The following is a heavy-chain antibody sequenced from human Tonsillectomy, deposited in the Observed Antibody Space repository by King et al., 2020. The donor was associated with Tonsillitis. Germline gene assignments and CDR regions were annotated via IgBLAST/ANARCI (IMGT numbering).Heavy chain of an antibody. J-gene: IGHJ5*02. D-gene: IGHD1-26*01. V-gene: IGHV1-18*01. CDR3: ARTPFIHSGGFQNWFDP. CDR1: DYTFTNYG. Sequence: VQLVQSGAEVKKPGASVKVSCKASDYTFTNYGIGWVRQAPGQGLEWMGWISGYNGYTNYAQKLQGRVTLTTDTSTSTAYMELRSLRSDDTAVYYCARTPFIHSGGFQNWFDPWGQGTLVTVSP. CDR2: ISGYNGYT.